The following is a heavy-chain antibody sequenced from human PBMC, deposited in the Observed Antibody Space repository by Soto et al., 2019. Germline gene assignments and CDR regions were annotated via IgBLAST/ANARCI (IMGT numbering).Heavy chain of an antibody. V-gene: IGHV3-21*01. CDR2: ISSSGSYI. D-gene: IGHD4-17*01. J-gene: IGHJ4*02. CDR1: GFTFSSYS. CDR3: ARENRRDMYDYGDD. Sequence: GGSLRLSCAASGFTFSSYSMNWVRQAPGKGLEWVSSISSSGSYIYYADSVKGRFTISRDNAKNSLYLQMNSLTAEDTAVYYCARENRRDMYDYGDDWGQGTLVTVSS.